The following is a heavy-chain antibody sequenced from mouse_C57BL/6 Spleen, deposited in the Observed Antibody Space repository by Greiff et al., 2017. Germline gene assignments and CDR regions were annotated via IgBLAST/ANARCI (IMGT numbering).Heavy chain of an antibody. Sequence: QVQLQQPGAELVMPGASVSLSCKASGYTFTSYWMHWVKQRPGQGLEWIGEIDPSDSYTNYNQKFKGKSTLTVDTSSSTAYMQLSSLTSEVSAVYYCARRNYSNYDAMDYWGQGTSVTVSS. CDR2: IDPSDSYT. V-gene: IGHV1-69*01. CDR3: ARRNYSNYDAMDY. CDR1: GYTFTSYW. D-gene: IGHD2-5*01. J-gene: IGHJ4*01.